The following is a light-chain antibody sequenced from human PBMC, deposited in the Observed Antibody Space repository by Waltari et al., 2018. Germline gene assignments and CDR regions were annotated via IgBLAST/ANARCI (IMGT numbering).Light chain of an antibody. CDR1: QSVSSRY. V-gene: IGKV3-20*01. Sequence: EIVLTQSPGTLSLSPGETATLSCRASQSVSSRYLVWYQQRPGQAPRLLIYGASTRATGIPDRFSGSGSGTDFTLTISRLEPEDFAVYWCQQYGSSPWTFGQGTKVEIK. CDR2: GAS. J-gene: IGKJ1*01. CDR3: QQYGSSPWT.